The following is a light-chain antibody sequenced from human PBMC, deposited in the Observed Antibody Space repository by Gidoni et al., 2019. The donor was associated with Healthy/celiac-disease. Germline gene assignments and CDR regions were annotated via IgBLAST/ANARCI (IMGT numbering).Light chain of an antibody. Sequence: AIRITQSPSSLSASTGDRVTITCRASQGISSYLAWYQQKPGKAPKLLIYAASTLQSGVPSRFSGSGSGTDFTLTISCLQSEDFATYYCQQYYSYPLTFGGWTKVEIK. J-gene: IGKJ4*01. CDR1: QGISSY. CDR3: QQYYSYPLT. CDR2: AAS. V-gene: IGKV1-8*01.